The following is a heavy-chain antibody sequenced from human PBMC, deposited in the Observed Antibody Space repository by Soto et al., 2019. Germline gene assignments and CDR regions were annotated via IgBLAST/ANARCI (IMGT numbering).Heavy chain of an antibody. CDR2: INPSGGST. D-gene: IGHD1-26*01. Sequence: ASVKVSCKASGYTFTSYHMHWVRQAPGQGLEWMGIINPSGGSTSYAQKFQGRVTMTRDTSTSTVYMELSSLRSEDTAVYYCAREWEPGTGTSYNWFDPWGQGTLGTGS. CDR1: GYTFTSYH. V-gene: IGHV1-46*01. J-gene: IGHJ5*02. CDR3: AREWEPGTGTSYNWFDP.